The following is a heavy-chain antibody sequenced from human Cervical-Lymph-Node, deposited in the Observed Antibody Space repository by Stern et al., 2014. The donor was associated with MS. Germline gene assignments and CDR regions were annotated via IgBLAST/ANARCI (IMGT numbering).Heavy chain of an antibody. D-gene: IGHD4-23*01. CDR3: ARGRGGNYRYYFDY. V-gene: IGHV3-21*01. J-gene: IGHJ4*02. CDR1: GFTFSSYS. Sequence: EMQLVESGGGLVKPGGSLRLSCAASGFTFSSYSMNWVRQAPGQGLEWVACISSGGSYIYYADSLKGRFTITRDNAKNSLYLQMNSLRAEDTAVYYCARGRGGNYRYYFDYWGQGTLVTVSS. CDR2: ISSGGSYI.